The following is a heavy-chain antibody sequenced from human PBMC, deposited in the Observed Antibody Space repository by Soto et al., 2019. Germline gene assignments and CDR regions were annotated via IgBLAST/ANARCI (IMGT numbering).Heavy chain of an antibody. CDR2: IYYSGST. D-gene: IGHD1-26*01. Sequence: QVQLQESGPGLVKPSETLSLTCTVSGGSISSYYWSWIRQPPGKGLEWIGYIYYSGSTNYNPSLKSRVTISVDTSKNQFSLKLSSVTAADTAVYYCARGTGRSGDFDYWGQGTLVTVSS. CDR1: GGSISSYY. V-gene: IGHV4-59*01. CDR3: ARGTGRSGDFDY. J-gene: IGHJ4*02.